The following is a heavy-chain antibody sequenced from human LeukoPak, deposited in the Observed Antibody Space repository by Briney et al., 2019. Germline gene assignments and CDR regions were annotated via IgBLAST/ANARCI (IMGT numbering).Heavy chain of an antibody. J-gene: IGHJ5*02. D-gene: IGHD6-13*01. V-gene: IGHV4-34*01. CDR2: INRSGST. CDR3: ASVTITAAGRNWFDP. CDR1: GGSFSGYY. Sequence: PSETLSLTCAIYGGSFSGYYWSWIPHPPRKGLEWIGEINRSGSTNYNPSLKSRVTISVDTSKNQFSLKVSSVTAADTAVYYCASVTITAAGRNWFDPWGQGTLVTVSS.